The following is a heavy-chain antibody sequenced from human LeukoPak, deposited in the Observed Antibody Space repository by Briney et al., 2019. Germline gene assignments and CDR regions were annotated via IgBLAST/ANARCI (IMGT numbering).Heavy chain of an antibody. CDR2: INPNSGGT. D-gene: IGHD1/OR15-1a*01. V-gene: IGHV1-2*02. Sequence: ASVKVSCKASGYTFTGYYMHWVRQAPGQGLEWMGWINPNSGGTNYAQKFQGRATMTRDTSISTAYMELSRLRSDDTAVYYCASQGEGYNWNTDLDYWGQGTLVTVSS. J-gene: IGHJ4*02. CDR3: ASQGEGYNWNTDLDY. CDR1: GYTFTGYY.